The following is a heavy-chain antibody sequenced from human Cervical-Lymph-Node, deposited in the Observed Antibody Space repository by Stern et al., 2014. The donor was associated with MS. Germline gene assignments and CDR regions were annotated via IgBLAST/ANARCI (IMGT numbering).Heavy chain of an antibody. CDR1: GDTYTGDY. D-gene: IGHD3-16*01. Sequence: QMQLVQSGAEVKKPGASVKVSCKTFGDTYTGDYIHWVRQAPGQGLEWMGRIHAQSGGTDYPQRFQGRVTMTRDTSTSTDYMEVNSLRSDDTAIYYCARDKGVGSPSWGLYDYYYAMDVWGQGTTVTVSS. J-gene: IGHJ6*02. CDR2: IHAQSGGT. V-gene: IGHV1-2*06. CDR3: ARDKGVGSPSWGLYDYYYAMDV.